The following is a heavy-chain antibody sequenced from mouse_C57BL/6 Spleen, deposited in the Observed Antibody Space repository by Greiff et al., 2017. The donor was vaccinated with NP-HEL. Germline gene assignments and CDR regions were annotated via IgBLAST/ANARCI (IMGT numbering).Heavy chain of an antibody. CDR1: GYSFTSYY. V-gene: IGHV1-66*01. CDR3: ARGVYYGSGYFDV. J-gene: IGHJ1*03. Sequence: VKLQQSGPELVKPGASVKISCKASGYSFTSYYIHWVKQRPGQGLEWIGWIYPGSGNTKYNEKFKGKATLTADTSSSTAYMQLSSLTSEDSAVYYCARGVYYGSGYFDVWGTGTTVTVSS. CDR2: IYPGSGNT. D-gene: IGHD1-1*01.